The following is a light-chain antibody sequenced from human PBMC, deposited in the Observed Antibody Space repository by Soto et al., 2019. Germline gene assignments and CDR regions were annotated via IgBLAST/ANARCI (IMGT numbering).Light chain of an antibody. CDR1: SSNIGSNT. CDR3: AAWYDSLNGVV. CDR2: SNN. V-gene: IGLV1-44*01. Sequence: QSVLTQPPSASGTPGQRVTISCSGSSSNIGSNTVNWYQQLPGTATKLLIYSNNQRPSGVPDRFSGSKSGTSASLAISGLQSEEEADYYCAAWYDSLNGVVFGGGTKLTFL. J-gene: IGLJ2*01.